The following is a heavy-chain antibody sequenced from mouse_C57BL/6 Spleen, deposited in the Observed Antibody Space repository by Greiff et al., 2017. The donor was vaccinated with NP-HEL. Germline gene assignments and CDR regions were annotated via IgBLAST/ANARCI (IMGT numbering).Heavy chain of an antibody. V-gene: IGHV1-66*01. D-gene: IGHD2-4*01. CDR3: TRVRDYEFAY. J-gene: IGHJ3*01. CDR2: IYPGSGNT. CDR1: GYTFTSYD. Sequence: QVQLQQSGAELVKPGASVKLSCKASGYTFTSYDIHWVKQTPGQGLEWIGSIYPGSGNTNYNEKFKGKATLTADTSSSTAYMQLSSLTSEDSAVYCCTRVRDYEFAYWGQGTLVTVSA.